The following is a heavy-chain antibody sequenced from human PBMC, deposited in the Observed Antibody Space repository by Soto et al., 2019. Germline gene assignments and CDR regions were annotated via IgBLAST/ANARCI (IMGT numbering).Heavy chain of an antibody. CDR2: IYYSGST. Sequence: SETLSLTCSVSGGSISSYYWSWIRQPPGKGLEWIGYIYYSGSTNYNPSLKSRVTISVDTSKNQFSLKLSSVTAADTAVYYCARPSVAATRYWGQGILVTVFS. CDR1: GGSISSYY. CDR3: ARPSVAATRY. J-gene: IGHJ4*02. V-gene: IGHV4-59*08. D-gene: IGHD6-19*01.